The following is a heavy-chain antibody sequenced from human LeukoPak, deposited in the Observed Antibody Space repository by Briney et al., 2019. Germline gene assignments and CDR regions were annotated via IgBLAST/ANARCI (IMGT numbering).Heavy chain of an antibody. Sequence: GGSLRLSCAASGFTFSSYAMSWVRQAPGKGLEWVSAISGSGGSTYYADSVKGWFTISRDNSKNTLYLQMNSLRAEDTAVYYYAKIKYYYDSSGIFDYWGQGTLITVSS. CDR1: GFTFSSYA. D-gene: IGHD3-22*01. CDR2: ISGSGGST. J-gene: IGHJ4*02. V-gene: IGHV3-23*01. CDR3: AKIKYYYDSSGIFDY.